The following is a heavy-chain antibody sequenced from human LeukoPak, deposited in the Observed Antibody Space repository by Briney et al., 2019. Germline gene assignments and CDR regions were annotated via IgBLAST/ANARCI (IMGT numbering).Heavy chain of an antibody. V-gene: IGHV4-38-2*02. CDR2: IYHSGST. CDR1: GYSISSGYY. CDR3: ARRRWTIAVAGSRWFDP. D-gene: IGHD6-19*01. Sequence: MASETLSLTCTVSGYSISSGYYWGWIRQPPGKGLEWIGSIYHSGSTYYNPSLKSRVTISVDTSKNQFSLKLSSVTAADTAVYYCARRRWTIAVAGSRWFDPWGQGTLVTVSS. J-gene: IGHJ5*02.